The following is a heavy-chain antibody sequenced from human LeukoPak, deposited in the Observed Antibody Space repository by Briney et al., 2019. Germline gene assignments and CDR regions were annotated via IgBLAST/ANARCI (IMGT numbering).Heavy chain of an antibody. CDR1: GYTFTGYY. D-gene: IGHD1-26*01. CDR3: ARLKYSGSYADLDY. Sequence: ASVKVSCKASGYTFTGYYMHWVRQAPGQGLEWMGWINPNSGGTNYAQKFQGRVTMTRDTSISTAYMELSRLRSDDTAVYYCARLKYSGSYADLDYWGQGTLVTVSS. CDR2: INPNSGGT. V-gene: IGHV1-2*02. J-gene: IGHJ4*02.